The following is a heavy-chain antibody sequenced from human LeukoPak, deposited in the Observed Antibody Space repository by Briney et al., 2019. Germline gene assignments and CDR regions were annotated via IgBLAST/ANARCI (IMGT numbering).Heavy chain of an antibody. CDR3: AEGYCSSTSCYSSYWYFDL. CDR2: ISGSGGST. V-gene: IGHV3-23*01. J-gene: IGHJ2*01. D-gene: IGHD2-2*02. CDR1: GFTFSSYA. Sequence: GGSLRLSCAASGFTFSSYAMSWVRQAPGKGLEWVSAISGSGGSTYYADSVKGRFTISRDNSKNTLYLQMNSLRAEDTAVYYCAEGYCSSTSCYSSYWYFDLWGRGTLVTVSS.